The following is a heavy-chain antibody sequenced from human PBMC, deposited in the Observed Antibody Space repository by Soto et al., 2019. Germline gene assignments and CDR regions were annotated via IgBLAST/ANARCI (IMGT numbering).Heavy chain of an antibody. Sequence: SETLSLTCAVYGGSFIGYYWSWIRQPPGKGLEWIGEINHSGSTNYNPSLKSRVTISVDTSKNQFSLKLSSVTAADTAVYYCARVRYYYGSGSYYKGTVNFDYWGQGTLVTVSS. CDR2: INHSGST. CDR3: ARVRYYYGSGSYYKGTVNFDY. V-gene: IGHV4-34*01. D-gene: IGHD3-10*01. CDR1: GGSFIGYY. J-gene: IGHJ4*02.